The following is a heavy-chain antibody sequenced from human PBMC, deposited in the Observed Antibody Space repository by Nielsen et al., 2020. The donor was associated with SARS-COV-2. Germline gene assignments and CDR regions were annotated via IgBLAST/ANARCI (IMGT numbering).Heavy chain of an antibody. V-gene: IGHV3-9*01. CDR1: GFTFDDYA. CDR2: ISWNSGSI. CDR3: AKEEVIGYCSGGSCHYYYYGMDV. D-gene: IGHD2-15*01. Sequence: SLKISCAASGFTFDDYAMHWVRQAPGKGLEWVSGISWNSGSIGYADSVKGRFTISRDNAKNSLYPQMNSLRAEDTALYYCAKEEVIGYCSGGSCHYYYYGMDVWGQGTTVTVSS. J-gene: IGHJ6*02.